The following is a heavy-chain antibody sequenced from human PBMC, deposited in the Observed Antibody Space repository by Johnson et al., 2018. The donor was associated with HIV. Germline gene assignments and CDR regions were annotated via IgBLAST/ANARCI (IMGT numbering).Heavy chain of an antibody. CDR1: GFTFSSYA. D-gene: IGHD1-1*01. CDR3: ARDVTAGNDAFDI. J-gene: IGHJ3*02. CDR2: ISGSGGST. Sequence: MHLVESGGGVVQPGRSLRLSCAASGFTFSSYAMHWVRQAPGKGLEWVSTISGSGGSTYYADSVKGRFTISRDNSKNTLYLQMNSLRAEDTAVYYCARDVTAGNDAFDIWGQGTMVTVSS. V-gene: IGHV3-23*04.